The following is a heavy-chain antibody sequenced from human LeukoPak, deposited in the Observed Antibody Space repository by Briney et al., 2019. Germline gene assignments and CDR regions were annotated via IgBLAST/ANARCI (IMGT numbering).Heavy chain of an antibody. CDR1: GFTFSSYA. CDR2: ISSSSSYI. V-gene: IGHV3-21*01. Sequence: PGGSLRLSCAASGFTFSSYAMSWVRQAPGKGLEWVSSISSSSSYIYYADSVKGRFTISRDNAKNSLYLQMNSLRAEDTAVFYCARVRSCSGGSCYPHTYYYYYGMDVWGQGTTVTVSS. D-gene: IGHD2-15*01. CDR3: ARVRSCSGGSCYPHTYYYYYGMDV. J-gene: IGHJ6*02.